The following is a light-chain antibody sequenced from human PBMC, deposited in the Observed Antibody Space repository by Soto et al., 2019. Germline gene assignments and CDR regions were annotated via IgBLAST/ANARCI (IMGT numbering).Light chain of an antibody. CDR2: SSN. CDR3: AAWDDSLNGVV. J-gene: IGLJ7*02. Sequence: QSVLTQPPSASGTPGQRVTISCSGSSSNIGSNTVNWYQQLPGTAPKLLIYSSNQRPSGVPDRFSGSKSGTSASLAISGLQSGDEADYYCAAWDDSLNGVVFGGGTHLTAL. V-gene: IGLV1-44*01. CDR1: SSNIGSNT.